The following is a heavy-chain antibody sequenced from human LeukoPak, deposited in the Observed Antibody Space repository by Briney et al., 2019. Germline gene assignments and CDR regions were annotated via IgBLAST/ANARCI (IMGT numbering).Heavy chain of an antibody. D-gene: IGHD5-12*01. J-gene: IGHJ3*02. Sequence: GSLRLSCAASGFTFSSYAMSWVRQAPGKGLEWVSAISGSGGSTYYADSVKGRFTISRDNSKNTLYLQMNSLRAEDTAVYYCARDSGSGYDFDAFDIWGQGTMVTVSS. CDR3: ARDSGSGYDFDAFDI. V-gene: IGHV3-23*01. CDR1: GFTFSSYA. CDR2: ISGSGGST.